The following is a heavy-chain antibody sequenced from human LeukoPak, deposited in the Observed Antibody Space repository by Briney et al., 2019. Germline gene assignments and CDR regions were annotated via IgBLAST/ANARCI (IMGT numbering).Heavy chain of an antibody. D-gene: IGHD6-6*01. Sequence: GGSLKLSCAASGFSFSGSTIHWVRQASGKGLEWVGRIRSKANSYATAYTASVKGRFTISRDDSMNTAYLQMNRLKTEDTAVYYCTRLGEYSGPWDDYWGQGTRVSVSS. CDR3: TRLGEYSGPWDDY. J-gene: IGHJ4*02. CDR1: GFSFSGST. V-gene: IGHV3-73*01. CDR2: IRSKANSYAT.